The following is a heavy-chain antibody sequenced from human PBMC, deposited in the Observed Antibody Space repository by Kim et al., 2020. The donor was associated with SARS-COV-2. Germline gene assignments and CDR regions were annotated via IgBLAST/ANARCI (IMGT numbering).Heavy chain of an antibody. CDR3: ARARRIYGGPDY. D-gene: IGHD4-17*01. CDR2: INHSGST. Sequence: SETLSLTCAVYGGSFSGYYWSWIRQPPGKGLEWIGEINHSGSTNYNPSLKSRVTISVDTSKNQFSLKLSSVTAADTAVYYCARARRIYGGPDYWGQGTLVTVSS. J-gene: IGHJ4*02. V-gene: IGHV4-34*01. CDR1: GGSFSGYY.